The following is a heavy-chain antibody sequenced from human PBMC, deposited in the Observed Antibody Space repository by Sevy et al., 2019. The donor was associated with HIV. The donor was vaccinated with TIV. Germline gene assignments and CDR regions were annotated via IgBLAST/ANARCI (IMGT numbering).Heavy chain of an antibody. CDR2: ISGSGGST. V-gene: IGHV3-23*01. D-gene: IGHD1-26*01. CDR1: GFTFSSYA. J-gene: IGHJ4*02. Sequence: GGSLRLSCAASGFTFSSYAMSWVRQAPGKGLEWVSAISGSGGSTYYADSVKGRFTISRDNSKNTLYLQMNSLRAEDTAVYYCAKGTGSGSYTIRPFDYWGQGTLVTVSS. CDR3: AKGTGSGSYTIRPFDY.